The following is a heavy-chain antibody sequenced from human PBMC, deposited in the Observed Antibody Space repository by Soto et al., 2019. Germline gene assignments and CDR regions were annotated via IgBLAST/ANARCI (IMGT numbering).Heavy chain of an antibody. D-gene: IGHD3-16*02. CDR3: ASVVHSQNNWFDP. Sequence: SETLSLTCAVSGGSISSGGYSWSWIRQPPGKGLEWIGYIYHSGSTYYNPSLKSRVTISVDRSKNQFSLKLSSVTAADTAVYYCASVVHSQNNWFDPWGQGTLVTVSS. V-gene: IGHV4-30-2*01. CDR2: IYHSGST. J-gene: IGHJ5*02. CDR1: GGSISSGGYS.